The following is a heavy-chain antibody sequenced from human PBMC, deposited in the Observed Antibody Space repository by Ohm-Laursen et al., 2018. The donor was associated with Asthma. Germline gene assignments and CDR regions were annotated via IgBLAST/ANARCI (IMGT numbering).Heavy chain of an antibody. CDR2: IWYDGSNR. CDR1: GFTFSSYG. J-gene: IGHJ4*02. V-gene: IGHV3-33*08. Sequence: SLRLSCTASGFTFSSYGMHWVRQAPGKGLEWVAVIWYDGSNRYYADSVKGRFTVSRDNSKNTLYLEMNSLRAEDTAMYYCARERSYSGSLAYWGQGTLVTVSS. D-gene: IGHD6-13*01. CDR3: ARERSYSGSLAY.